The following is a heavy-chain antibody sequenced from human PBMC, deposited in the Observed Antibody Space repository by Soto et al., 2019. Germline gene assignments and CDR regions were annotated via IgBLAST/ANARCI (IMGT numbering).Heavy chain of an antibody. CDR3: ARHQWDDYGDPDAFDI. CDR2: IYYSGST. J-gene: IGHJ3*02. Sequence: QLQLQESGPGLVKPSETLSLTCTVSGGSISSSSYYWGWIRQPPGKGLEWIGSIYYSGSTYYNPSLKSRVTISVDTSKNQFSLKLSSVTAADTAVYYCARHQWDDYGDPDAFDIWGQGTMVTVSS. CDR1: GGSISSSSYY. D-gene: IGHD4-17*01. V-gene: IGHV4-39*01.